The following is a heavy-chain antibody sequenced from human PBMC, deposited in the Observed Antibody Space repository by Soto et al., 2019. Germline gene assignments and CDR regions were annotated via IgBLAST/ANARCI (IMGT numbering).Heavy chain of an antibody. Sequence: PGGSLRLSCAASGFTFDDYAMHWVRQAPGKGLEWVSGISWNSGSIGYADSVKGRFTISRDNAKNSLYLQMNSLRAEDTALYYCAKAEHYYDSSGYYSAYFDYWGQGNLVTVSS. CDR2: ISWNSGSI. V-gene: IGHV3-9*01. CDR3: AKAEHYYDSSGYYSAYFDY. J-gene: IGHJ4*02. D-gene: IGHD3-22*01. CDR1: GFTFDDYA.